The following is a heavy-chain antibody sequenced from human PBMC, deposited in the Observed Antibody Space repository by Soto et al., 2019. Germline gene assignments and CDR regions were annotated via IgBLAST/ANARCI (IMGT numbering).Heavy chain of an antibody. V-gene: IGHV4-30-4*02. D-gene: IGHD3-10*01. CDR3: VRGYGYAFDI. CDR2: IYYRGST. J-gene: IGHJ3*02. CDR1: GGSISNVDCC. Sequence: SETLSLTCTVSGGSISNVDCCWIWIRQPTGRGLEWVGYIYYRGSTNYNPTLKSRVTISVDTSKNQFSLKLSSVTVADTAVYYCVRGYGYAFDIWGQGTMVTV.